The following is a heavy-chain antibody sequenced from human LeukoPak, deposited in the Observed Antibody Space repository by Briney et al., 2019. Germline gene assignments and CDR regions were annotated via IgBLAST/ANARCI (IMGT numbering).Heavy chain of an antibody. D-gene: IGHD3-10*01. CDR1: GYSISSDYY. Sequence: SETLSLTCSVSGYSISSDYYWGCIRQPPGKGLEWIGFIYYSGSTYYNPSLKSRVTISVDTSKNQFSLKLSSVTAADTAMYYCARTRYYYNSRSYGAPYYFDYWGQGTLVTVSS. V-gene: IGHV4-38-2*02. CDR2: IYYSGST. CDR3: ARTRYYYNSRSYGAPYYFDY. J-gene: IGHJ4*02.